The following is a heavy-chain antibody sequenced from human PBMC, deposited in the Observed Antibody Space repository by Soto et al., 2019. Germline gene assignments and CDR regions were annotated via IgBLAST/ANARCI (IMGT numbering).Heavy chain of an antibody. J-gene: IGHJ3*02. CDR1: GFTFSSYG. D-gene: IGHD4-17*01. Sequence: QVQLVESGGGVVQPGRSLRLSCAASGFTFSSYGMHWVRQAPGKGLEWVAVIWYDGSNKYYADSVKGRFTISRDNSKNTLYLQMNSLRAEDTAVYYCARVPVADYVLYAFDIWGQGTMVTVSS. V-gene: IGHV3-33*01. CDR3: ARVPVADYVLYAFDI. CDR2: IWYDGSNK.